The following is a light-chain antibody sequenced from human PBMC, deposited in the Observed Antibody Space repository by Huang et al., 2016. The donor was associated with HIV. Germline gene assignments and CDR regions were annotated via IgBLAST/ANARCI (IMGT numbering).Light chain of an antibody. V-gene: IGKV4-1*01. J-gene: IGKJ3*01. Sequence: DIVMTQSPDSLAVSLGEWATINCKSSQSILYSSTDKSYLAWYHQKPGQPPKLLIYWASTRESGVPDRFSGSGSGTDFTLTINSLQAEDVAVYYCQQYYSSPFTFGPGTKVDIK. CDR2: WAS. CDR1: QSILYSSTDKSY. CDR3: QQYYSSPFT.